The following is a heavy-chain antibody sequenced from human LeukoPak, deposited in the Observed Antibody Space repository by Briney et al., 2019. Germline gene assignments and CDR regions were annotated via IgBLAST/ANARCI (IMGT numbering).Heavy chain of an antibody. J-gene: IGHJ4*02. CDR2: INHGGIT. D-gene: IGHD3-10*01. V-gene: IGHV4-39*07. CDR1: GGSISSSRYY. Sequence: SETLSLTYTVSGGSISSSRYYWGWIRQPPGKGLEWIGEINHGGITNYNPSLKSRVAISVDTSKNQFSLKLSSVTAADTAVYYCARSRSQKLLWFGEYGYWGQGTLVTVSS. CDR3: ARSRSQKLLWFGEYGY.